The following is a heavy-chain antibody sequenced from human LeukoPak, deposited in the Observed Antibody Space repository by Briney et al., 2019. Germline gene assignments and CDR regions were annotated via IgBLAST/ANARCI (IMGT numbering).Heavy chain of an antibody. CDR2: IIPIFGTA. D-gene: IGHD2/OR15-2a*01. CDR1: GGTFSSYA. Sequence: ASVKVSCKASGGTFSSYAISWVRQAPGQGLEWMGGIIPIFGTANYAQKFQGRVTITADESTSTAYMELSSLRSEDTAVYYCAQGASRYYGMDVWGQGTTVTVSS. CDR3: AQGASRYYGMDV. J-gene: IGHJ6*02. V-gene: IGHV1-69*13.